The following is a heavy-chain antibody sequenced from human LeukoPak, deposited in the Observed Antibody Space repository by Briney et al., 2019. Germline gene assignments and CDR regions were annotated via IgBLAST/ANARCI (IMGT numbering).Heavy chain of an antibody. Sequence: SVKVSCKASGGTFSSYAISWVRQAPGQGLEWMGRIIPILGIANYAQKFQGRVTITADKSTSTIYMELSSLRSDDTAVYYCARVNLRGSQYNWFDPRGQGTLVTVSS. D-gene: IGHD1-26*01. CDR3: ARVNLRGSQYNWFDP. CDR2: IIPILGIA. CDR1: GGTFSSYA. V-gene: IGHV1-69*04. J-gene: IGHJ5*02.